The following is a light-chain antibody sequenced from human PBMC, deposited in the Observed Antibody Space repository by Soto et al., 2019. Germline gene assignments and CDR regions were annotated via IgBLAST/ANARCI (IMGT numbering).Light chain of an antibody. CDR3: GADHGSGSDFVVV. Sequence: QPVLTQPPSASASLGASVTLTCTLSSGYSNYKVDWYQQRPGKGPRFVMRVGTGGIVGSKGDGIPDRFSVLGSGLNRYLTIKNIREEDESDYHCGADHGSGSDFVVVFGVGTKVTVL. CDR2: VGTGGIVG. J-gene: IGLJ2*01. CDR1: SGYSNYK. V-gene: IGLV9-49*01.